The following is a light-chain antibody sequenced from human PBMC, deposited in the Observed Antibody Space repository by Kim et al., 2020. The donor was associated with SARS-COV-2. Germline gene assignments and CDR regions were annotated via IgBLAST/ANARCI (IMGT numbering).Light chain of an antibody. CDR3: QVWDRSTNRV. J-gene: IGLJ3*02. Sequence: APGKTARITCGGDSIGSKSVHWYQQKPGQAPVVVIYYDTGRPSGVPERFSGSNSGDTATLTISRVESGDEADYYCQVWDRSTNRVFGGGTQLTVL. CDR1: SIGSKS. V-gene: IGLV3-21*04. CDR2: YDT.